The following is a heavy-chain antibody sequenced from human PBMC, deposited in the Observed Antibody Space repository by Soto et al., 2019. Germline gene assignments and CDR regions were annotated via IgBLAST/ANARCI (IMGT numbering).Heavy chain of an antibody. CDR1: GYAFTTYG. D-gene: IGHD3-10*01. V-gene: IGHV1-18*01. CDR2: ISAHNGNT. J-gene: IGHJ4*02. Sequence: QVHLVQSGAEVKKPGASVKVSCKGSGYAFTTYGITWVRQAPGQGLEWMGWISAHNGNTNYAQKLQGRVTVTRDTSTSTAYMELRSLRSDDTAVYYCARGRYGEYWGQGARVSVSS. CDR3: ARGRYGEY.